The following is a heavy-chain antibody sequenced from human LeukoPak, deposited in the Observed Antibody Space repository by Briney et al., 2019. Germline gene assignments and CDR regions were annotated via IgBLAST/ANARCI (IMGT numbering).Heavy chain of an antibody. CDR1: GFAFSRYG. CDR2: ISGSGGNT. CDR3: AKAQGYLDY. Sequence: GGSLSLSCAASGFAFSRYGIVWVRQAPGRGLEWVSGISGSGGNTYYGDSVKGRFTISRDNSKNTVYLQMNSLRAEDTAVYYCAKAQGYLDYWGQGTLATVSS. J-gene: IGHJ4*02. V-gene: IGHV3-23*01.